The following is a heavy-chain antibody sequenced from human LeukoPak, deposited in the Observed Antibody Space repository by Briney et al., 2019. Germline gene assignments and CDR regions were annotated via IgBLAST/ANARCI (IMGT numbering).Heavy chain of an antibody. CDR2: IRSQTDGGTT. V-gene: IGHV3-15*01. J-gene: IGHJ4*02. D-gene: IGHD1-26*01. Sequence: AXXSXXRQAPGKGLEWVGRIRSQTDGGTTDHGAPVQGRFTISRDDSQSTVYLQMTSLKIEDTAVYFCISAPDSGSRDDYWGPGTLVTVSS. CDR1: AX. CDR3: ISAPDSGSRDDY.